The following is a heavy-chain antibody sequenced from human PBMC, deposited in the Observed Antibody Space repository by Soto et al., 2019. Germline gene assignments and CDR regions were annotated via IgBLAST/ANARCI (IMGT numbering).Heavy chain of an antibody. CDR3: ARDLSYDFWSGYYTHYYYGMDG. D-gene: IGHD3-3*01. V-gene: IGHV3-30-3*01. J-gene: IGHJ6*02. CDR2: ISYDGSNK. CDR1: GFTFSSYA. Sequence: GGSLRLSCAASGFTFSSYAMHWVRQAPGKGLEWVAVISYDGSNKYYADSVKGRFTISRDNSKNTLYLQMNSLRAEDTAVYYCARDLSYDFWSGYYTHYYYGMDGWGQGTTVTVSS.